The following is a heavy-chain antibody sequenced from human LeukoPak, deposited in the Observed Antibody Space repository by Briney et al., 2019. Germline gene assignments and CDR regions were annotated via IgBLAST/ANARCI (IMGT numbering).Heavy chain of an antibody. D-gene: IGHD4-17*01. J-gene: IGHJ6*02. CDR3: AKETTVKYYYYGMDV. CDR1: GFTFSSYG. CDR2: IRYDGSNK. V-gene: IGHV3-30*02. Sequence: PGGSLRLSCAASGFTFSSYGMHWVRQAPGKGLEWVAFIRYDGSNKYYADSVKGRSTISRDNSKNTLYLQMNSLRAEDTAVYYCAKETTVKYYYYGMDVWGQGTTVTVSS.